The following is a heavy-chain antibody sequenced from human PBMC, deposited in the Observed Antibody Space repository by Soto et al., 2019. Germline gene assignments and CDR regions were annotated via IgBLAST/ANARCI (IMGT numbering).Heavy chain of an antibody. D-gene: IGHD1-1*01. V-gene: IGHV4-30-2*01. CDR1: GGSISSGGYS. CDR3: ARLNWNTKHPGAFDI. Sequence: QLQLQESGSGLVKPSQTLSLTCAVSGGSISSGGYSWSWIRQPPGKGLEWIGYIYHSGSTYYNPSLKSRVTISVDRSKNQFSLKLSSVTAADTAVYYCARLNWNTKHPGAFDIWGQGTMVTVSS. J-gene: IGHJ3*02. CDR2: IYHSGST.